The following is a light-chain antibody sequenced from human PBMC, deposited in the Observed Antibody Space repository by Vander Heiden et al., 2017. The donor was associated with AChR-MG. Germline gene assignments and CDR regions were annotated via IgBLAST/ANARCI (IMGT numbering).Light chain of an antibody. CDR3: QQYYSSIS. Sequence: EIVLTQSPGTLSLSPGERATFSCRASQTISSSYLALYQQKPGQAPRLLFYGASSRATGIPDRFSGSGSGTDFTHSISRLEPEDFAVYYCQQYYSSISFGQGTRLEIQ. V-gene: IGKV3-20*01. CDR2: GAS. J-gene: IGKJ5*01. CDR1: QTISSSY.